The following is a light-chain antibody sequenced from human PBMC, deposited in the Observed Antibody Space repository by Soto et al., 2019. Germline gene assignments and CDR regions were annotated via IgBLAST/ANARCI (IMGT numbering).Light chain of an antibody. V-gene: IGKV1-39*01. CDR1: PTIDSY. CDR3: QQTRSGIT. CDR2: AAS. J-gene: IGKJ5*01. Sequence: DIQLTQSPPSLSATVGDRVPITCRASPTIDSYLNWFQQKPGMAPKLLIYAASKLQSGVPSRFRGSGSGTDFTLTIDTLQPDDFASYYCQQTRSGITFGQGTRLEI.